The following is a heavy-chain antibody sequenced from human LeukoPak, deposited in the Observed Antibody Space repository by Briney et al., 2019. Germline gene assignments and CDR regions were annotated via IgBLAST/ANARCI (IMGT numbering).Heavy chain of an antibody. CDR3: ARVFDS. V-gene: IGHV4-39*07. Sequence: SETLSLTCTVSGGSVSTSDYYCGWIRQSPVKGLEWIGDVFYTGKTNYNPSLRGRATISIDTSKNQFSLKLTYVTAADSAVYYCARVFDSWGQGTLVTVSS. CDR2: VFYTGKT. J-gene: IGHJ4*02. CDR1: GGSVSTSDYY.